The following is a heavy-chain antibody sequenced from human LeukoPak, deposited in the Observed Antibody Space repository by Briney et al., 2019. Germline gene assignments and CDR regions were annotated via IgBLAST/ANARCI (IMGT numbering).Heavy chain of an antibody. Sequence: PGGSLRLSCAASGFILKTYNMNWVRQAPGKGLEWFSSMTSSRYIYYADSVKGRFTISRDDANNLVFLQMHSLRAEDTAIYYCTRDQFFDYDNDDAFDVWGQGTKVIVSS. CDR1: GFILKTYN. V-gene: IGHV3-21*04. D-gene: IGHD3-22*01. CDR3: TRDQFFDYDNDDAFDV. J-gene: IGHJ3*01. CDR2: MTSSRYI.